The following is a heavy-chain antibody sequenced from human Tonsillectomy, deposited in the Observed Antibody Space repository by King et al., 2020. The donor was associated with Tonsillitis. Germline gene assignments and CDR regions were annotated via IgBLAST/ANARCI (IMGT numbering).Heavy chain of an antibody. CDR1: GFTFSNYD. CDR3: TGGDDCSWCSWHYYRMDV. V-gene: IGHV3-33*05. Sequence: VQLVESGGGVVRPGRSLRLSCAASGFTFSNYDMHWVRQAPGKGLEWVAVISYDGSNKYYAESVKGRFTISRDNSKNTLFLQMNSLRVEDTAVYYCTGGDDCSWCSWHYYRMDVWGQGTTVTVSS. J-gene: IGHJ6*02. CDR2: ISYDGSNK. D-gene: IGHD2-15*01.